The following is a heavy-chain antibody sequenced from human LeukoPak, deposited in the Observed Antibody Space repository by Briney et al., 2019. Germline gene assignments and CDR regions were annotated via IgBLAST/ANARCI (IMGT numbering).Heavy chain of an antibody. CDR2: INPNSSGT. Sequence: ASVKVSFKASGYTFTGYYMHWVRQAPGQGLEWMGWINPNSSGTNYAQKFQGRVTMTRDTSISTAYMELSRLRSDDTAVYYCARYVLRFLEWSPHFDYWGQGTLVTVSS. D-gene: IGHD3-3*01. CDR3: ARYVLRFLEWSPHFDY. CDR1: GYTFTGYY. J-gene: IGHJ4*02. V-gene: IGHV1-2*02.